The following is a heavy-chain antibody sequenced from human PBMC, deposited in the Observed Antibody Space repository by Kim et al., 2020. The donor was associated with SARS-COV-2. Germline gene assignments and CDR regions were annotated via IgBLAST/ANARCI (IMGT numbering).Heavy chain of an antibody. CDR3: AAIVASGITPDF. CDR2: IYYTWST. Sequence: SETLSLTCTVSGASISSRSYYWGWIRQPPGKGLEWIASIYYTWSTYYNPSLKSRVTISVDTSTNHFSLNLSSVTAADTAVYYCAAIVASGITPDFWGKGTLVTVSS. D-gene: IGHD6-13*01. CDR1: GASISSRSYY. J-gene: IGHJ4*02. V-gene: IGHV4-39*02.